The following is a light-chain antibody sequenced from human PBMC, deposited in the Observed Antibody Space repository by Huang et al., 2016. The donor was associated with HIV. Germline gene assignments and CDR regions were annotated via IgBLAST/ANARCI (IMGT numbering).Light chain of an antibody. CDR2: DTS. V-gene: IGKV1-33*01. CDR3: QQYDYFPLT. J-gene: IGKJ4*01. Sequence: DIQMTQSPSSLSAPVRDRVTITCQASQDISNYLNWYQQKPGKAPKLLIYDTSNLKTGVPSRFSGSGSGTDFTFTISSLQPEDIATYYCQQYDYFPLTFGGGTKVEIK. CDR1: QDISNY.